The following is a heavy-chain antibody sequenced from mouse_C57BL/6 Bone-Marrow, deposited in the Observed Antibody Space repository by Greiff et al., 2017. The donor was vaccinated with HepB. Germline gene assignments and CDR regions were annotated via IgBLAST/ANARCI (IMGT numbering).Heavy chain of an antibody. V-gene: IGHV6-6*01. Sequence: EVKLVESGGGLVQPGGSMKLSCAASGFTFSDAWMDWVRQSPEKGLEWVAEIRNKANNHATYYAESVKGRFTISRDDSKSSVYLQMNSLRAEDTGIYYGTRRITTLESYFDYWGQGTTLTVSS. J-gene: IGHJ2*01. CDR2: IRNKANNHAT. CDR3: TRRITTLESYFDY. D-gene: IGHD1-1*01. CDR1: GFTFSDAW.